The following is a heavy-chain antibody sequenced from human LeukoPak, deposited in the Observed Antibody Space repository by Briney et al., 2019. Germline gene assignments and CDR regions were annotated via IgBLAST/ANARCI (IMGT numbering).Heavy chain of an antibody. CDR3: ARDLGVRFFYYYYYYMDV. V-gene: IGHV3-21*01. Sequence: RGSLRLSCAASGFTFSSYSMNWVRQAPGKGLERVSSISSSSSYIYYADSVKGRFTISRDNAKNSLYLQMNSLRAEDTAVYYCARDLGVRFFYYYYYYMDVWGKGTTVTVSS. D-gene: IGHD3-3*01. CDR1: GFTFSSYS. CDR2: ISSSSSYI. J-gene: IGHJ6*03.